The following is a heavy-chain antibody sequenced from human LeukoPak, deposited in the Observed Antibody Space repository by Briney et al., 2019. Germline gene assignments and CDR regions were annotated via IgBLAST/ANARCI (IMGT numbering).Heavy chain of an antibody. Sequence: ASVKLSCKPSGHTFTSYDINWVPQATGQGLEWMGWINPNSGGTNYAQKFQGRVTMTRDPSISTAYMELSRLRSDDTAVYYCARGGVVVAVTFSGFYYYMDVWGKGTTVTISS. V-gene: IGHV1-2*02. CDR2: INPNSGGT. CDR3: ARGGVVVAVTFSGFYYYMDV. CDR1: GHTFTSYD. J-gene: IGHJ6*03. D-gene: IGHD2-15*01.